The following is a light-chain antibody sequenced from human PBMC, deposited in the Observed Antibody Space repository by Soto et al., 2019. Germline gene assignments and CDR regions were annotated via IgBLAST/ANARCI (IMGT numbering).Light chain of an antibody. Sequence: GARVTITCRASQTIHHWLAWYQQKPGKAPKLLIYKASTLESGVPSRFSGSGSGTEFTLTISSLQPDDFATYYCQQYYSYSTFGHGTKVEI. CDR2: KAS. CDR1: QTIHHW. J-gene: IGKJ1*01. CDR3: QQYYSYST. V-gene: IGKV1-5*03.